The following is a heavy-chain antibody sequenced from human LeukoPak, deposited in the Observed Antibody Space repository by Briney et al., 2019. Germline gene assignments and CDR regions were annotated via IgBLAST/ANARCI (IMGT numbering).Heavy chain of an antibody. V-gene: IGHV3-33*01. D-gene: IGHD6-13*01. CDR3: AREESSLVPGGLAY. J-gene: IGHJ4*02. CDR1: GFTFSNYG. Sequence: GRSLRLSCAASGFTFSNYGVHWVRQAPGKGLEWVTFIQTDGNTKYYADSVRGRFTISRDNSKNTVSLQMNSLRAEDTAVYYCAREESSLVPGGLAYWGQGTLVTVSS. CDR2: IQTDGNTK.